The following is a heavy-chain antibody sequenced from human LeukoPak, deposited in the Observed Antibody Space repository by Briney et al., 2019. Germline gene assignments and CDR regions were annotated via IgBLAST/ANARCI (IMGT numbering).Heavy chain of an antibody. Sequence: ASVKVSCKASGYTFTGYYMHWVRQAPGQGPEWMGWINPNSGGTNYARKFQGRVTMTRDTSISTAYMELSRLRSDDTAVYYCARTVYSYGYFDYWGQGTLVTVSS. V-gene: IGHV1-2*02. CDR1: GYTFTGYY. J-gene: IGHJ4*02. CDR2: INPNSGGT. CDR3: ARTVYSYGYFDY. D-gene: IGHD5-18*01.